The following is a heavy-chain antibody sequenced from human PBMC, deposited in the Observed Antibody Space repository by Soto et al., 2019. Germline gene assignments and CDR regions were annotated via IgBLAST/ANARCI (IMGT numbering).Heavy chain of an antibody. Sequence: ASVKVSCKVSGYTLTELSMHWVRQAPGKGLEWMGGFDPEDGETIYAQKFQGRVTMTEDTSTDTAYMELSSLRSEDTAVYYCATTPFSGYDSSGYYYALDYWGQGTLVTVSS. D-gene: IGHD3-22*01. CDR2: FDPEDGET. J-gene: IGHJ4*02. CDR3: ATTPFSGYDSSGYYYALDY. V-gene: IGHV1-24*01. CDR1: GYTLTELS.